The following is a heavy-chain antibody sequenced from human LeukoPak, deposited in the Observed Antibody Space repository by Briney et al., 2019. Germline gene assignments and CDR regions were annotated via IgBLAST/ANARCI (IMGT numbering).Heavy chain of an antibody. Sequence: SETLSLTCAVYGGSFSDYFWSWFRQPPGKGLEWIGEVHHSGSTNYNPSLKSRVVISVDTSKNQFSLKLSSVTAADTAVYYCARGVRFLDPYYFDYWGQGTLVTVSS. J-gene: IGHJ4*02. CDR1: GGSFSDYF. CDR2: VHHSGST. CDR3: ARGVRFLDPYYFDY. D-gene: IGHD3-3*01. V-gene: IGHV4-34*01.